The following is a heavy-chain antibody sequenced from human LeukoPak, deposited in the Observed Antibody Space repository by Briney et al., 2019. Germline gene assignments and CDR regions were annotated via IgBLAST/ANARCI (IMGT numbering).Heavy chain of an antibody. D-gene: IGHD6-19*01. Sequence: GGSLRLSCAASGFTFAEYTMHWVRQAPGKGLEWVSLISWNGARIHYGDSVKGRFTISRDNSKNSLYLRMNSLRTEDTALYYCVKDLVAASENVRGWYPMDYRGQGTLVTVSS. J-gene: IGHJ4*02. CDR2: ISWNGARI. CDR3: VKDLVAASENVRGWYPMDY. CDR1: GFTFAEYT. V-gene: IGHV3-43*01.